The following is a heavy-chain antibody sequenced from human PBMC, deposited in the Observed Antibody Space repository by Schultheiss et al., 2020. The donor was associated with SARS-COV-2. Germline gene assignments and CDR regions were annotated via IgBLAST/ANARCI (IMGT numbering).Heavy chain of an antibody. D-gene: IGHD6-19*01. CDR1: GGSISSGGYY. CDR2: IYYSGST. Sequence: SETLSLTCTVSGGSISSGGYYWSWIRQHPGKGLEWIGYIYYSGSTNYNPSLKSRVTMSVDTSKNQFSLKLISVTAADTSVYYCARDGYSSGWLPYDAFDILGQGTMVTVSS. V-gene: IGHV4-61*08. CDR3: ARDGYSSGWLPYDAFDI. J-gene: IGHJ3*02.